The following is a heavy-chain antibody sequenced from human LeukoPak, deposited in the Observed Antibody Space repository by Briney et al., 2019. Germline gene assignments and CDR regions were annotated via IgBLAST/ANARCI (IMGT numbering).Heavy chain of an antibody. CDR2: IYYSGST. Sequence: SETLSLTCTVSGGSISSYYWSWIRQPPGKGLEWIGYIYYSGSTNYNPSLKSRVTISVDTSKNQFSLKLSSVTAADTAVYYCAIADSSGWYGGDISDYWGQGTLVTVSS. CDR3: AIADSSGWYGGDISDY. D-gene: IGHD6-19*01. CDR1: GGSISSYY. V-gene: IGHV4-59*01. J-gene: IGHJ4*02.